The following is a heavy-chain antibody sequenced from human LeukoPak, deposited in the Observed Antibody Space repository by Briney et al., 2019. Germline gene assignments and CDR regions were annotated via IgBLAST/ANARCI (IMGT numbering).Heavy chain of an antibody. J-gene: IGHJ6*02. CDR1: GFSVSSNY. V-gene: IGHV3-66*01. Sequence: PGGSLRLSCEASGFSVSSNYMSWVRQAPGKGLEWVSVIYSGGSIYYADSVKGRFTFSRDISKNTLYLQMNSLSAEDTAVYYCARDGGRIHYYGMDVWGQGTTVTVSS. CDR2: IYSGGSI. CDR3: ARDGGRIHYYGMDV. D-gene: IGHD2-15*01.